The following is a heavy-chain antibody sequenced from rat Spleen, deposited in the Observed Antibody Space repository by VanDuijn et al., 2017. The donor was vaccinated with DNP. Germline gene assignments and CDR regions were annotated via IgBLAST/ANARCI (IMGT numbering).Heavy chain of an antibody. J-gene: IGHJ3*01. D-gene: IGHD1-12*02. CDR1: GFTFSDYA. CDR3: ATVHYYDGTRFAY. V-gene: IGHV5S10*01. CDR2: IIYDGSNT. Sequence: EVQLVESGGGLVQPGNSLKLSCTASGFTFSDYAMAWVRQSLKKGLEWFAVIIYDGSNTHYRDSVKGRFTISRENAKNTLHLQMDSLRSEDTATYYCATVHYYDGTRFAYWGQGTLVTVSS.